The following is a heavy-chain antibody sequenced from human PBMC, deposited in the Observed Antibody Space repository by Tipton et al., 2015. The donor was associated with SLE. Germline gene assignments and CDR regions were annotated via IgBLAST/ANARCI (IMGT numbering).Heavy chain of an antibody. Sequence: TLSLTCTVYGGSFSSYYWTWIRQPPGKGLEWIGDVHKSGTTNYNPSLKSRVTISLGTSTNQFSLRLSSVTAADTAVYFCTRSLYNTNWFWFDPWGQGTLVIVSS. D-gene: IGHD6-13*01. CDR2: VHKSGTT. CDR1: GGSFSSYY. CDR3: TRSLYNTNWFWFDP. V-gene: IGHV4-59*01. J-gene: IGHJ5*02.